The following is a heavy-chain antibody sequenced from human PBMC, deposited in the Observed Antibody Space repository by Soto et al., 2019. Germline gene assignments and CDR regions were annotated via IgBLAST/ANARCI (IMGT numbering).Heavy chain of an antibody. CDR2: IIPIFGTA. J-gene: IGHJ6*02. D-gene: IGHD1-26*01. CDR1: GGPFSSYA. Sequence: SVKVSCKASGGPFSSYAISWVRQAPGQGLEWMGGIIPIFGTANYAQKFQGRVTITADESTSTAYMELSSLRSEDTAVYYCATSGVGATRGVYYYYYYGMDVWGQGTTVTVSS. V-gene: IGHV1-69*13. CDR3: ATSGVGATRGVYYYYYYGMDV.